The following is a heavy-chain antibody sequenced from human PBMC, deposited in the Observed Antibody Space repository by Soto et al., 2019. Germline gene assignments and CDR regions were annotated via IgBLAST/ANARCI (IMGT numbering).Heavy chain of an antibody. CDR2: TYYTSKWFN. V-gene: IGHV6-1*01. J-gene: IGHJ6*04. Sequence: PSQTLSLPCAISGDSVSTNSAAWNWVRQSPSRGLEWLGRTYYTSKWFNDYEVSVKGRIPINPDTSKNQFSLQLNSVTPEDTAVYYCAGGYGMNVCGTGTTGTLA. CDR1: GDSVSTNSAA. CDR3: AGGYGMNV.